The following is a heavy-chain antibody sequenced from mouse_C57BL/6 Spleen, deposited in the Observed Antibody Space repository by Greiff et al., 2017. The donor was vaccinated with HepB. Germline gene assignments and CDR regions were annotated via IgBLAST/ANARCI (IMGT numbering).Heavy chain of an antibody. CDR3: ARGSIVIYEGY. D-gene: IGHD2-5*01. V-gene: IGHV1-64*01. Sequence: QVQLKQPGAELVKPGASVKLSCKASGYTFTSYWMHWVKQRPGQGLEWIGMIHPNSGSTNYNEKFKSKATLTVDKSSSTAYMQLSSLTSEDSAVYYCARGSIVIYEGYWGQGTTLTVSS. J-gene: IGHJ2*01. CDR1: GYTFTSYW. CDR2: IHPNSGST.